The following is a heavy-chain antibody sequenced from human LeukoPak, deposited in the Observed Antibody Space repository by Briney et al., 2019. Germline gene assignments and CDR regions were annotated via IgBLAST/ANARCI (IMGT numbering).Heavy chain of an antibody. CDR3: ARRLECSGSKGVFDY. Sequence: GGSLRLSCAASGFTVTTDYMTWVRQAPGKGLEWVSIIYSGGYTDYADSMKGRFTISRDNSKNTLDLQMNSLRAEDTAVYYCARRLECSGSKGVFDYWGQGTLVAVSS. D-gene: IGHD2-15*01. V-gene: IGHV3-66*01. J-gene: IGHJ4*02. CDR2: IYSGGYT. CDR1: GFTVTTDY.